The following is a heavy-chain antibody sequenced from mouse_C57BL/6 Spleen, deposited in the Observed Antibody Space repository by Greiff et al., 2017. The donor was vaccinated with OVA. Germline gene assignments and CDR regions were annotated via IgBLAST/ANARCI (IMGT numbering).Heavy chain of an antibody. J-gene: IGHJ3*01. D-gene: IGHD1-1*01. CDR3: ARESGSSYPAWFAY. Sequence: QVQLQQPGAELVKPGASVKMSCKASGYTFTSYWITWVKQRPGQGLEWIGDIYPGSGSTNYNEKFKSKATLTVDTSSSTAYMQLSSLTSEDSAVYYCARESGSSYPAWFAYWGQGTLVTVSA. CDR1: GYTFTSYW. CDR2: IYPGSGST. V-gene: IGHV1-55*01.